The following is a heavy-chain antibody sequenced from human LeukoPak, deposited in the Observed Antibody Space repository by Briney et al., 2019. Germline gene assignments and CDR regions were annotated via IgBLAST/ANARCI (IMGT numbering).Heavy chain of an antibody. CDR2: INPNSGGT. CDR3: AASPYDYVWGSYRYNWFDP. D-gene: IGHD3-16*02. CDR1: GYTFTGYY. Sequence: ASVKVSCKASGYTFTGYYMHWVRQAPGQGLEWMGWINPNSGGTNYAQKFQGRVTITRDMSTSTAYMELSSLRFEDTAVYYCAASPYDYVWGSYRYNWFDPWGQGTLVTVSS. J-gene: IGHJ5*02. V-gene: IGHV1-2*02.